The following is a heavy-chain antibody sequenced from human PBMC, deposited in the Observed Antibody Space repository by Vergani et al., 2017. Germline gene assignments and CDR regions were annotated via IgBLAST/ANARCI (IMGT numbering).Heavy chain of an antibody. CDR2: INHSGST. V-gene: IGHV4-34*01. D-gene: IGHD2-2*01. J-gene: IGHJ6*03. CDR3: AWGYCSSTSCYEGAMDV. Sequence: QVQLQQWGAGLLKPSETLSLTCAVYGGSFSGYYWSWIRQPPGKGLEWIGEINHSGSTNYNPSLKSRVTISVDTSKNQFSLKRSSVTAADTAVYYCAWGYCSSTSCYEGAMDVWGKGTTVTVSS. CDR1: GGSFSGYY.